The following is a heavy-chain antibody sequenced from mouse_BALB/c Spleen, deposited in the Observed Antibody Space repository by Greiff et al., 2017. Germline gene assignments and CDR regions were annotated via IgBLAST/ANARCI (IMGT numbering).Heavy chain of an antibody. D-gene: IGHD1-1*01. CDR2: ISYDGSN. J-gene: IGHJ1*01. V-gene: IGHV3-6*02. CDR3: AREGRTVVGNFDV. CDR1: GYSITSGYY. Sequence: DVQLQESGPGLVKPSQSLSLTCSVTGYSITSGYYWNWIRQFPGNKLEWMGYISYDGSNNYNPSLKNRISITRDTSKNQFFLKLNSVTTEDTATYYCAREGRTVVGNFDVWGAGTTVTVSS.